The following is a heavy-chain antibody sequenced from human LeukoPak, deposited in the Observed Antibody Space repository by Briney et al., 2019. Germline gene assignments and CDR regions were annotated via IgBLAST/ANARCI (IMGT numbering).Heavy chain of an antibody. CDR3: AKDRSTYYYDSSGFYPDAFDI. J-gene: IGHJ3*02. CDR1: GFTFSSYG. CDR2: ISYDGSNK. V-gene: IGHV3-30*18. Sequence: PGGSLRLSCATSGFTFSSYGIHWVRQAPGKGLEWVAVISYDGSNKYYADSVKGRFTISRDNSKNTLYLRMNSLRVEDTAVYYCAKDRSTYYYDSSGFYPDAFDIWGQGTMVTVSS. D-gene: IGHD3-22*01.